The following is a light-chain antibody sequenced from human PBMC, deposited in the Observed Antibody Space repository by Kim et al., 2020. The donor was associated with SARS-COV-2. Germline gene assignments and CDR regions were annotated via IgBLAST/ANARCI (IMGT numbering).Light chain of an antibody. CDR1: SGGVGAYAY. CDR2: DVT. J-gene: IGLJ3*02. Sequence: GHAVTSAGTGSSGGVGAYAYVSWYQNHPGNAPKFLCYDVTKRPSGVADRFSGSKSANTASLTISGLQAEDEADYYCCSYAGTYTWVFGGGTQLTVL. CDR3: CSYAGTYTWV. V-gene: IGLV2-11*01.